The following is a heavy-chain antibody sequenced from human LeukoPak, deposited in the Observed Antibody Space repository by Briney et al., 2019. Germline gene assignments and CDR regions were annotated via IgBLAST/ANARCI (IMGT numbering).Heavy chain of an antibody. D-gene: IGHD6-19*01. Sequence: SVKVSCKASGGTFISYAISWVRQAPGQGLEWMGGIIPIFGTANYAQKFQGRVTITADESTSTAYMELSSLRSEDTAVYYCARMYSSGFTIDDYWGQGTLVTVSS. V-gene: IGHV1-69*13. J-gene: IGHJ4*02. CDR2: IIPIFGTA. CDR1: GGTFISYA. CDR3: ARMYSSGFTIDDY.